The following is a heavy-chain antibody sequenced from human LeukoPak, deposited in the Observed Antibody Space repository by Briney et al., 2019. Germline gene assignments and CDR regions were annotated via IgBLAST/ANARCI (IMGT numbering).Heavy chain of an antibody. J-gene: IGHJ4*02. CDR3: ATRDVVDTAMARDY. V-gene: IGHV1-69*05. CDR2: IMPLFGTP. CDR1: GGTFSTYT. Sequence: SVKVSCKASGGTFSTYTVNWVRQAPGQGLVWMGGIMPLFGTPDYAQKFQGRVTITTDEISTTAYMELSSLRNEDTAVYYCATRDVVDTAMARDYWGQGTLVTVSS. D-gene: IGHD5-18*01.